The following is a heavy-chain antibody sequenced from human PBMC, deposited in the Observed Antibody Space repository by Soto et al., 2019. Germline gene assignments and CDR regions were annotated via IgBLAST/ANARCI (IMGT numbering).Heavy chain of an antibody. J-gene: IGHJ6*02. D-gene: IGHD3-22*01. V-gene: IGHV3-23*01. Sequence: EVQLMESGGGLVQPGGPLRLSCVGSGFTFRTYAMNWVRQAPGKGLEWVSSINGSGDSRFYADSVKGRFSISRDSLKNTVFLQLNSLRVDDTAVYFCARSSPLMIAGLDVWGQGTTVTVS. CDR3: ARSSPLMIAGLDV. CDR2: INGSGDSR. CDR1: GFTFRTYA.